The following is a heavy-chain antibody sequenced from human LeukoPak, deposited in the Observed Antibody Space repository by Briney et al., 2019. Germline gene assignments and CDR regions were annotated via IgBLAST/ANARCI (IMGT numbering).Heavy chain of an antibody. D-gene: IGHD2-15*01. Sequence: ASVKVSCKASGYTFTSYGISWERQAPGQGLEWMGWISAYNGNTNYAQKLQGRVTMTTDTSTSTAYMELRSLRSDDTAVYYCARNQSAATLLDHWGQGTLVTVSS. CDR1: GYTFTSYG. V-gene: IGHV1-18*01. CDR3: ARNQSAATLLDH. CDR2: ISAYNGNT. J-gene: IGHJ4*02.